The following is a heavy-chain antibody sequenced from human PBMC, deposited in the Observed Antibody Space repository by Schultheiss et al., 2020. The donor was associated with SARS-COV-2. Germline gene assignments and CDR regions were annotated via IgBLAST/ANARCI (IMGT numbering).Heavy chain of an antibody. D-gene: IGHD2-2*02. CDR2: ISFDGGNK. CDR3: AANQLLYPGYFQH. CDR1: GFTFSSYA. Sequence: GGSLRLSCAASGFTFSSYAMHWVRQAPGKGLEWVAVISFDGGNKYYADSMKGRITMSRDNSKNTVSLHVNTLRAEDTAVYYCAANQLLYPGYFQHWGQGTLVTVSS. J-gene: IGHJ1*01. V-gene: IGHV3-30*04.